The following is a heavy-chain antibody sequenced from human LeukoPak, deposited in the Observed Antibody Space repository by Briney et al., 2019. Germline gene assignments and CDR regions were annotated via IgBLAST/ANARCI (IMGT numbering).Heavy chain of an antibody. CDR1: GYTFTGYY. V-gene: IGHV1-2*02. D-gene: IGHD3-10*01. J-gene: IGHJ4*02. Sequence: GASVKVSFKASGYTFTGYYIHWVRQAPGQGLEWMGWINPNGGGTNYAQKFQGRVTMTRDTSISTAYMELSRLTSDDTAVYHCARHDGSGSYYLYWGQGTLVTVSS. CDR2: INPNGGGT. CDR3: ARHDGSGSYYLY.